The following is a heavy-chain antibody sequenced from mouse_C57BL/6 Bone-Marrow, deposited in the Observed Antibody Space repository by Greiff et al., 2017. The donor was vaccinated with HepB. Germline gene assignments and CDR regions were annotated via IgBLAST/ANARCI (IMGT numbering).Heavy chain of an antibody. Sequence: EVQLVESGGGLVKPGGSLKLSCAASGFTFSDYGMHWVRQAPEKGLEWVAYISSGSSTIYYADTVKGRFTISRDNAKNTLFLQMTSLRSEDTAMYYCARGRWLLYWYFDVWGTGTTVTVSS. J-gene: IGHJ1*03. CDR2: ISSGSSTI. CDR3: ARGRWLLYWYFDV. V-gene: IGHV5-17*01. D-gene: IGHD2-3*01. CDR1: GFTFSDYG.